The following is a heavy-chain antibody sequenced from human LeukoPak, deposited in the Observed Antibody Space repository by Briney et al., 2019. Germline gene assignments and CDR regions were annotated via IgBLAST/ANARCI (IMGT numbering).Heavy chain of an antibody. Sequence: GASMKVSCKASGYTFTSYYMHWVRQAPGQGLEWMGIINPSGGSTSYAQKFQGRVTMTRDTSTSTVYMELSSLRSEDTAVYYCARDSSAYCSSTSCHYYYGMDVWGKGTTVTVSS. CDR2: INPSGGST. D-gene: IGHD2-2*01. CDR3: ARDSSAYCSSTSCHYYYGMDV. J-gene: IGHJ6*04. CDR1: GYTFTSYY. V-gene: IGHV1-46*01.